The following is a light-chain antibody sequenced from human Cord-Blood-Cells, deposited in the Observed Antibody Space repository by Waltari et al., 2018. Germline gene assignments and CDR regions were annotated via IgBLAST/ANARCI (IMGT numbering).Light chain of an antibody. Sequence: DIQMTQSPSSLSASVGDRVTITCRASQSISSYLHWYQQKPGKAPKLLIYAASSLQSGVPSRFSGSGSGTDFTLTISSLQPADFATYYCQQSYSTPPITFGQGTRREIK. CDR3: QQSYSTPPIT. CDR2: AAS. V-gene: IGKV1-39*01. J-gene: IGKJ5*01. CDR1: QSISSY.